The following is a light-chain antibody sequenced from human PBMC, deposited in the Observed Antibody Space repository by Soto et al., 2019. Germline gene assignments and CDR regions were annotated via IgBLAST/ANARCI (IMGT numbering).Light chain of an antibody. CDR3: QQRSNWPLT. J-gene: IGKJ4*01. CDR1: QSVSSY. V-gene: IGKV3-11*01. Sequence: EIVLTQSPATLSLSPGERATLSCRASQSVSSYLAWYQQKPGHAPRLLIYDASNRATAIPARISGSGSGTDFTLTISSLEPQDSAVYYCQQRSNWPLTFGGGTKVEIK. CDR2: DAS.